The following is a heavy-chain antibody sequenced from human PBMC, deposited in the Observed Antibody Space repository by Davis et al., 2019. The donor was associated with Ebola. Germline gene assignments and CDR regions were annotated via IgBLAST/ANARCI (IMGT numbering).Heavy chain of an antibody. J-gene: IGHJ4*02. D-gene: IGHD3-3*01. CDR2: TYYSGST. CDR3: ARVRDFWSGYYTD. V-gene: IGHV4-59*01. Sequence: SEPLSLTCPLHGGSFSGYSCSWTPQPPGKGLEWIGYTYYSGSTNYNPSLKSRVTISVDTTKNQFSLKLSSVTAADTAVYYCARVRDFWSGYYTDWGQGTLVTVSS. CDR1: GGSFSGYS.